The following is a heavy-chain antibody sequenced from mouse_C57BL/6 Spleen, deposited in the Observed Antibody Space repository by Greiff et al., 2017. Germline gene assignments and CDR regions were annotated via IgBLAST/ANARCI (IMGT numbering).Heavy chain of an antibody. CDR1: GFTFSSYA. CDR3: ARDGVTTGFAY. V-gene: IGHV5-4*01. D-gene: IGHD2-2*01. Sequence: EVHLVESGGGLVKPGGSLKLSCAASGFTFSSYAMSWVRQTPEKRLEWVATISDGGSYTYYPDNVKGRFTISRDNAKNNLYLQMSHLKSEDTAMYYCARDGVTTGFAYWGQGTLVTVSA. CDR2: ISDGGSYT. J-gene: IGHJ3*01.